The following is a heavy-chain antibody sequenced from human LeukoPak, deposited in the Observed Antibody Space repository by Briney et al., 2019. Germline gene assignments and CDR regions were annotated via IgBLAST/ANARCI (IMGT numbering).Heavy chain of an antibody. D-gene: IGHD1-1*01. CDR2: IYHSGST. CDR1: GGSIKSNNW. CDR3: ARGGYGTRYGMDV. V-gene: IGHV4-4*02. J-gene: IGHJ6*02. Sequence: SETLSLTCAVSGGSIKSNNWWSWVRQPPGKGLEWIGEIYHSGSTNYNPSLKSRVTISVDTSKNQFSLKLSSVTAADTAVYYCARGGYGTRYGMDVWGQGTTVTVSS.